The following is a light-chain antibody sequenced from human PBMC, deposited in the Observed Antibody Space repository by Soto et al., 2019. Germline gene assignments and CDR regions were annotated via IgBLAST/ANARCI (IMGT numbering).Light chain of an antibody. CDR3: SSYAGSTKGV. J-gene: IGLJ3*02. V-gene: IGLV2-8*01. CDR1: STDIGRYDF. Sequence: QSALTQPPSASGSPGQSVTISCTGTSTDIGRYDFVSWYQQRPGKAPKLMIYGVNKRPSGVPDRFSGSKSGNTASLTVSGLQAEDEADYYCSSYAGSTKGVFGGGTKVTVL. CDR2: GVN.